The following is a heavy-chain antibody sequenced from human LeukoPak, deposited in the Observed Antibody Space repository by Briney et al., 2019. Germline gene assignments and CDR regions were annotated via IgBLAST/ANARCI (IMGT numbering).Heavy chain of an antibody. V-gene: IGHV3-30*02. CDR1: GFTFSSYG. D-gene: IGHD2-15*01. J-gene: IGHJ3*02. CDR2: IRYDGSNK. Sequence: SGGSLRPSCAASGFTFSSYGMHWVRQAPGKGLEWVAFIRYDGSNKYYADSVKGRFTISRDNSKNTLYLQMNSLRAEDTAVYYCAKFSEYCSGGNCFDAFDIWGQGTMVTVSS. CDR3: AKFSEYCSGGNCFDAFDI.